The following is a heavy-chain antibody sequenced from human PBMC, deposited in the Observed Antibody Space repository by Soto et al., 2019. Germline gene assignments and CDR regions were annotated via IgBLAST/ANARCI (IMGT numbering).Heavy chain of an antibody. V-gene: IGHV1-69*01. D-gene: IGHD3-10*01. Sequence: QVQLVQSGAEVKKPGSSVKVSCKASGGTFSSYAISWVRQAPGQGLEWMGGIIPIFGTANYAQKFQGRVTIPADESTSTAYMGLSSLRSEDKAVYYCARGPSLNYGPDYWGQGTLVTVSS. CDR3: ARGPSLNYGPDY. CDR1: GGTFSSYA. J-gene: IGHJ4*02. CDR2: IIPIFGTA.